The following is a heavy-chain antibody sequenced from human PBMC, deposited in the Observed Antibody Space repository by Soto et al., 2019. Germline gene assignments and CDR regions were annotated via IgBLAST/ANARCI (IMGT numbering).Heavy chain of an antibody. CDR3: ARGKRRGYSGYDSEIDLDY. Sequence: SETLSLTCTVSGGSISSYYWSWIRQPPGKGLEWIGYIYYSGSTNYNPSLKSRVTISVDTSKNQFSLKLSSVTAADTAVYYCARGKRRGYSGYDSEIDLDYWGQGTTVTVSS. J-gene: IGHJ4*02. V-gene: IGHV4-59*01. D-gene: IGHD5-12*01. CDR2: IYYSGST. CDR1: GGSISSYY.